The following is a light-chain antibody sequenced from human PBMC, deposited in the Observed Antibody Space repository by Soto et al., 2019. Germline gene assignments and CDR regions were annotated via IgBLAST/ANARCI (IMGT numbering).Light chain of an antibody. CDR3: SSYTSSSTYV. J-gene: IGLJ1*01. CDR1: SSDVGSYNR. Sequence: QSALTQPPSVSGSPGQSVTISCTGTSSDVGSYNRVSWFQQPPGTAPKLLIYEVSNRPSGVPDRFSGSKSGNTASLTISGLQAEDEADYCCSSYTSSSTYVFGTGTKLTVL. CDR2: EVS. V-gene: IGLV2-18*02.